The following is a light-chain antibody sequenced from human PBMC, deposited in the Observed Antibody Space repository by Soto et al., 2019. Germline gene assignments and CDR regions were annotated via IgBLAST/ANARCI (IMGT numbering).Light chain of an antibody. CDR3: QQYNTYPYT. J-gene: IGKJ2*01. V-gene: IGKV1-5*03. Sequence: DIQMTQSPSTLSASVGDRVTITCRASQSVSSWLAWYRQKPGKAPKLLIYKASSLESGVSSRFSGSGSGTEFTLTISSLQADEFATYYCQQYNTYPYTFGQGTKLEIK. CDR1: QSVSSW. CDR2: KAS.